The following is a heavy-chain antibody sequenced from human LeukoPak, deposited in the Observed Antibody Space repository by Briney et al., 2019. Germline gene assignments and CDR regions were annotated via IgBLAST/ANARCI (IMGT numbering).Heavy chain of an antibody. CDR3: ARHGITYYDFWSGYYPPLHDYYYGMDV. V-gene: IGHV3-23*01. CDR2: ISGSGGST. D-gene: IGHD3-3*01. CDR1: GFTFSSYA. Sequence: PGGSLRLSCAASGFTFSSYAMSWVRQAPGKGLEWVSAISGSGGSTYYADSVKGRFTISRDNSKNTLYLQMNSLRAEDTAVYYCARHGITYYDFWSGYYPPLHDYYYGMDVWGQGTTVTVSS. J-gene: IGHJ6*02.